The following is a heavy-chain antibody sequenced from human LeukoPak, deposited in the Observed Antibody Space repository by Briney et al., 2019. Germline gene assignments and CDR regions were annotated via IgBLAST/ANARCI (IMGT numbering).Heavy chain of an antibody. J-gene: IGHJ4*02. CDR2: IRYDGSNK. CDR1: GFTFSSYG. V-gene: IGHV3-30*02. D-gene: IGHD2-15*01. Sequence: GGSLTLSCAASGFTFSSYGMHWVRQAPGKGLEWVAFIRYDGSNKYYADSVKGRFTISRDNSKNTLYLQMNSLRAEDTAVYYCASIVVVAADAKSDYWGQGTLVTVSS. CDR3: ASIVVVAADAKSDY.